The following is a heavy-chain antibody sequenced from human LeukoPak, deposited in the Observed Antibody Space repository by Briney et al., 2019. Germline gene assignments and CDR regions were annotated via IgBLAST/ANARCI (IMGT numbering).Heavy chain of an antibody. V-gene: IGHV3-23*01. CDR2: ISGSGGST. J-gene: IGHJ6*03. CDR1: GFTFSSYA. D-gene: IGHD3-16*02. CDR3: ARDYPYRGTLYYYYYYMDV. Sequence: GGSLRLSCAASGFTFSSYAMSWVRQAPGKGLEGVSAISGSGGSTYYADSVKGRFTISRDNSKYTLYLQMNSLRAEDTAVYYCARDYPYRGTLYYYYYYMDVWGKGTTVTISS.